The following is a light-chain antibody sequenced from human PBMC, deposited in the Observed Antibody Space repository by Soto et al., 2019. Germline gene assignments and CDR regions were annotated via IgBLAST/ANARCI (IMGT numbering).Light chain of an antibody. V-gene: IGLV2-11*01. Sequence: QSVLTQPRSVSGSPGQSVTISCTGTSSDVGAYNYVSWYQQRPGKAPKLIIYGVSRRPSGVPDRSSGSKSGNTASLTVSGLQAEDEADYYCCSYAGTYTFYVFGSGTKVTVL. CDR1: SSDVGAYNY. J-gene: IGLJ1*01. CDR2: GVS. CDR3: CSYAGTYTFYV.